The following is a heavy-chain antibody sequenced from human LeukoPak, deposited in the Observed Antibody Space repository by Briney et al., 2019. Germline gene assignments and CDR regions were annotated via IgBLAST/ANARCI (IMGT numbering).Heavy chain of an antibody. CDR1: GFTFSSYG. Sequence: PGGPLRLSCAASGFTFSSYGMHWVRQAPGKGLEWVAVISYDGSNKYYADSVKGRFTISRDNSKNTLYLQMNSLRAEDTAVYYCAKDRCSSTSCYIDYWGQGTLVTVSS. CDR3: AKDRCSSTSCYIDY. CDR2: ISYDGSNK. J-gene: IGHJ4*02. V-gene: IGHV3-30*18. D-gene: IGHD2-2*02.